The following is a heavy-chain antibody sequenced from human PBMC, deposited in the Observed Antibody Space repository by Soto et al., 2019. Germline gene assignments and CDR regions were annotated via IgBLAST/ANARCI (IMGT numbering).Heavy chain of an antibody. CDR2: IRRKANSFAT. CDR1: GFAFSGST. J-gene: IGHJ6*02. V-gene: IGHV3-73*01. CDR3: FRENYFSYHGMDV. Sequence: GSLRLSCAVSGFAFSGSTLHWVRQASGKGLEWVGRIRRKANSFATAYAASVKGRFIISKDDSQTTAYLNMNSLKIEHTGVYYCFRENYFSYHGMDVGRQGIKVTVSS.